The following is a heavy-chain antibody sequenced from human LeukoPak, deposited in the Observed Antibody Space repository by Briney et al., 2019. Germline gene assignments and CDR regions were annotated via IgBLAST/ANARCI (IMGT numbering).Heavy chain of an antibody. J-gene: IGHJ4*02. CDR3: AKDHEPSSSWYVIPLRYFDY. Sequence: GGSQRLSCAASGFKFSDHYIDWVRQAPGKGLEWVGRSRNKASSYTTEYAASVEGRFTISRDVSESSLYLQMNSLRAEDTAVYYCAKDHEPSSSWYVIPLRYFDYWGQGTLVTVSS. D-gene: IGHD6-13*01. V-gene: IGHV3-72*01. CDR1: GFKFSDHY. CDR2: SRNKASSYTT.